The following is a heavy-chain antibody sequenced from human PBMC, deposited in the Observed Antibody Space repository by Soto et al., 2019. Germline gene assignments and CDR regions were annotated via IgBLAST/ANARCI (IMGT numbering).Heavy chain of an antibody. D-gene: IGHD5-18*01. Sequence: KASETLSLTCAVYGGSFSGYYWSWIRQPPGKGLEWIGEINHSGSTNYNPSIKSRVTISVDTSKNQFSLKLSSVTAADTAVYYCARGFLGGYSYGFRYYYYGMDVWGQGTTVTVSS. V-gene: IGHV4-34*01. J-gene: IGHJ6*02. CDR1: GGSFSGYY. CDR2: INHSGST. CDR3: ARGFLGGYSYGFRYYYYGMDV.